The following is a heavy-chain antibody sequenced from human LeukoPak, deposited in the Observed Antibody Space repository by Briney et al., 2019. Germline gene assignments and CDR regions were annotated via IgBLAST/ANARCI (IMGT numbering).Heavy chain of an antibody. V-gene: IGHV3-48*03. CDR1: GFTFSSYE. CDR3: AASAWELRPFYMDV. J-gene: IGHJ6*03. D-gene: IGHD1-26*01. Sequence: GGSLRLSCAASGFTFSSYEMNWVRQAPGKGLEWVSYISSSGSTIYYADSVKGRFTISRDNSKNTLYLQMNSLRAEDTAVYYCAASAWELRPFYMDVWGKGTTVTVSS. CDR2: ISSSGSTI.